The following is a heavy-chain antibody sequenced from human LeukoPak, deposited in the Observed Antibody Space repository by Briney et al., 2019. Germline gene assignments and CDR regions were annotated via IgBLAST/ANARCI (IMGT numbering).Heavy chain of an antibody. Sequence: NPGGSLRLSCTASGFTFGDYAMSWFRQAPGKGLEWVGFIRSKPYGGTTEYAASVKGRFTISRDDSKSIAYLQMNSLKTEDTAVYYCTSSFDILTGYPYYFDYWGQGTLVTVSS. CDR1: GFTFGDYA. V-gene: IGHV3-49*05. CDR3: TSSFDILTGYPYYFDY. J-gene: IGHJ4*02. D-gene: IGHD3-9*01. CDR2: IRSKPYGGTT.